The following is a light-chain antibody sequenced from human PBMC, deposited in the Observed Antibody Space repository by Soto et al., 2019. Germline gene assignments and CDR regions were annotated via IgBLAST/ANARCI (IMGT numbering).Light chain of an antibody. CDR3: QQYNNWPPA. CDR1: QSVGSN. V-gene: IGKV3-15*01. CDR2: GAS. J-gene: IGKJ1*01. Sequence: EIVMTQAPATLSASPGERATLSCRASQSVGSNLAWYQQKPGQAPRLLIYGASTRATGIPARFSGSGSRTEFTLTISSLQSEDLAVYSCQQYNNWPPAFGQGTKVEIK.